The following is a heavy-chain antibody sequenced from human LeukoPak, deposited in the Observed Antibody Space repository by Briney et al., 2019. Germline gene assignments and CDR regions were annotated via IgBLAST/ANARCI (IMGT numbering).Heavy chain of an antibody. V-gene: IGHV3-23*01. D-gene: IGHD3-3*01. CDR2: ITAGGATT. CDR3: ANAQVFGTPHFEY. J-gene: IGHJ4*02. CDR1: GFTFNSYS. Sequence: SGGSLRLSCAASGFTFNSYSMHWVRQAPRKGLDWVSSITAGGATTYYADSVKGRFSISRDNSKNTLYLQMNSLRVEDTAVYYCANAQVFGTPHFEYWGQGTLVTVSS.